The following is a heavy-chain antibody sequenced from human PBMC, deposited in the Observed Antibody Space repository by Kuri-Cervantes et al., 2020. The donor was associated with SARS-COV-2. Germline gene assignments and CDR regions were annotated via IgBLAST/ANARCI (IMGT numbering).Heavy chain of an antibody. D-gene: IGHD1-1*01. CDR1: GGSFSAYY. J-gene: IGHJ4*02. CDR3: ARLFSPWSVVGDY. CDR2: INHSGGT. Sequence: ESLKISCAVYGGSFSAYYWTWIRQPPGRGLEWIGEINHSGGTNYNPSLKSRVTISVDTSKNQFSLKLRSVTATDTAVYYCARLFSPWSVVGDYWGQGTLVTVSS. V-gene: IGHV4-34*01.